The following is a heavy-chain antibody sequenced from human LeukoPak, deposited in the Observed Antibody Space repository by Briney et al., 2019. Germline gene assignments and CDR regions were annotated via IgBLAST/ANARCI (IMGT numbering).Heavy chain of an antibody. J-gene: IGHJ6*03. CDR3: ARAGYCSSTSCPGDYYYYYYMDV. CDR1: GFTFSTYT. D-gene: IGHD2-2*01. Sequence: GGSLRLSCAASGFTFSTYTMNWVRQAPGKGLEWVSSISSSSSSYIYYADSVKGRFTISRDNAKNSLYLQMNSLRAEDTAVYYCARAGYCSSTSCPGDYYYYYYMDVWGKGTTVTISS. V-gene: IGHV3-21*01. CDR2: ISSSSSSYI.